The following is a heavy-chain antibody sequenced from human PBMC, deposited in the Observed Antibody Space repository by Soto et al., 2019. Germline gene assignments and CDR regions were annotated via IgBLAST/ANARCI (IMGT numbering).Heavy chain of an antibody. Sequence: GESLKISCNGSGYSFTSYWISWVRQMPGKGLEWMGRIDPSDSYTNYSPSFQGHVTISADKSINTAYLQWSSLKASDTAMYYCARTGQYDSKGMVVWAQGTSVTVSS. V-gene: IGHV5-10-1*01. J-gene: IGHJ6*02. CDR2: IDPSDSYT. CDR3: ARTGQYDSKGMVV. D-gene: IGHD2-15*01. CDR1: GYSFTSYW.